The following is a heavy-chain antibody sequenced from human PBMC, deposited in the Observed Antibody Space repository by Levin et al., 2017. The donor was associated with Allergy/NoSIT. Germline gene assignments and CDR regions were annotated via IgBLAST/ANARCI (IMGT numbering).Heavy chain of an antibody. D-gene: IGHD4-17*01. CDR2: ISSNGGGT. CDR3: ERNYLTTVTHVGY. CDR1: GFTFSTYT. J-gene: IGHJ4*02. V-gene: IGHV3-64*01. Sequence: GESLKISCAASGFTFSTYTMHWVRQAPGKGLEYVSAISSNGGGTYYANSVKGRFTISRDNSKNTLYLQMGSLRAEDMAVYYCERNYLTTVTHVGYWGQGTLVTVSS.